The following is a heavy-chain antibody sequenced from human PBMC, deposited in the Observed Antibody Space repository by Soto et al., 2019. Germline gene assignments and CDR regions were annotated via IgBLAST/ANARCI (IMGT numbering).Heavy chain of an antibody. V-gene: IGHV5-51*01. CDR3: ARPVDTAMASGYFAL. J-gene: IGHJ2*01. D-gene: IGHD5-18*01. CDR1: GYSFTSYW. CDR2: IYPGDSDT. Sequence: GESLKISCKGSGYSFTSYWIGWVRQMPGKGLEWMGIIYPGDSDTRYSPSFQGQVTISADKSISTAYLQWSSLKASDTAMYYCARPVDTAMASGYFALWGRGTLVTVSS.